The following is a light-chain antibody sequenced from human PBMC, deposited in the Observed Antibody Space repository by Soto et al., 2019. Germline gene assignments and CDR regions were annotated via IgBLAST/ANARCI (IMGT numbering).Light chain of an antibody. CDR1: QSVSSN. J-gene: IGKJ1*01. CDR2: GAS. Sequence: EIVMTQSPATLAVSPGERATLSCRASQSVSSNLAWYQQKPGQAPRLLIYGASTRATGIPARFSGSGSGTEFTLTISSLQSEDFAVYYCQQYGRTSWTFGQGTKVEIK. V-gene: IGKV3-15*01. CDR3: QQYGRTSWT.